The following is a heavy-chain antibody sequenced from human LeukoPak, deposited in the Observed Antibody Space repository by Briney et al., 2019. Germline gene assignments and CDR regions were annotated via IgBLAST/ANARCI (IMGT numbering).Heavy chain of an antibody. CDR3: ARREYCSSTSCYAENGYYGMDV. D-gene: IGHD2-2*01. J-gene: IGHJ6*02. Sequence: GGSLRLSCAASGFTFSSYTMHWVRQAPGKGLEWVAVTLYDGSNKYYADSVKGRFTISRDNAKNSLYLQMNSLRAEDTAVYYCARREYCSSTSCYAENGYYGMDVWGQGTTVTVSS. V-gene: IGHV3-30-3*01. CDR1: GFTFSSYT. CDR2: TLYDGSNK.